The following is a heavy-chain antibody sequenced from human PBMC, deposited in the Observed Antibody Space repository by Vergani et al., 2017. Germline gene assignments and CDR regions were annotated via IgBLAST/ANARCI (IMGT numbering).Heavy chain of an antibody. CDR2: ISYSGGRST. D-gene: IGHD2-15*01. Sequence: QVQLQESGPGLVKPSETLSLTCTVSGVSISRYYWSWLRQPPGQGLECLVYISYSGGRSTNYNPSLKRRVTISMDTSQNQFSLELYSVTAADTAVYYCARYPGCSGGSCYSADYWGQGILVTVSS. J-gene: IGHJ4*02. CDR1: GVSISRYY. V-gene: IGHV4-59*01. CDR3: ARYPGCSGGSCYSADY.